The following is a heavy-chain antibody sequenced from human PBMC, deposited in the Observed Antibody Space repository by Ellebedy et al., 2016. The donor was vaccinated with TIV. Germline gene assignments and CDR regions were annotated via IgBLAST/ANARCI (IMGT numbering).Heavy chain of an antibody. V-gene: IGHV3-21*01. CDR2: ISSSSSYI. CDR3: AKVGLSSRHYFDY. CDR1: GFTFSSYS. Sequence: GGSLRLSXAASGFTFSSYSMNWVRQAPGKGLEWVSSISSSSSYIYYADSVKGRFTISRDNAKNSLYLQMNSLRAEDTAVYYCAKVGLSSRHYFDYWGQGTLVTVSS. J-gene: IGHJ4*02. D-gene: IGHD6-19*01.